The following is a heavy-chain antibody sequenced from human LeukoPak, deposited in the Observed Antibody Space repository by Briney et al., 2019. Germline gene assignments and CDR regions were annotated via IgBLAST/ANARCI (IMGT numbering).Heavy chain of an antibody. V-gene: IGHV3-21*01. D-gene: IGHD6-19*01. CDR2: ISSSSSYI. CDR3: ATSPGSSGWPDY. J-gene: IGHJ4*02. Sequence: GSLRPSCAASGFTFSSYSMNWVRQAPGKGLEWGSSISSSSSYIYYADSVKGRFTISRDNAKNSLYLQMNSLRAEDTAVYYCATSPGSSGWPDYWGQGTLVTVSS. CDR1: GFTFSSYS.